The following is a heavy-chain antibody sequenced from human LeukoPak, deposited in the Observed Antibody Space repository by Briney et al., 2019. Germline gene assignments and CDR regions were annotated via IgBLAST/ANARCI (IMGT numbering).Heavy chain of an antibody. Sequence: SVKVSCKASGGTFSSYAFSWVRQAPGQGLEWMGRIIPILGIANYAQKFQGRVTITADKSTSTAYMELSSLRSEDTAVYYCARGVTGILLWVYGAFDIWGQGTMVTVSS. CDR2: IIPILGIA. CDR3: ARGVTGILLWVYGAFDI. CDR1: GGTFSSYA. J-gene: IGHJ3*02. V-gene: IGHV1-69*04. D-gene: IGHD5-18*01.